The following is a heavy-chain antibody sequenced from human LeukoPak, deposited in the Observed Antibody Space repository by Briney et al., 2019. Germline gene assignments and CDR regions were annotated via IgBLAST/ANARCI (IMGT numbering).Heavy chain of an antibody. CDR3: AKSNGYGLIDI. Sequence: PSQTLSLTCAVYGGSFSGYYWGWVRQPPGKALEWIGNIFYSGSTYYSPSLKSRVTISLDTSRNQFSLKLNSVAAADTAVYYCAKSNGYGLIDIWGQGTMVTVSS. CDR2: IFYSGST. D-gene: IGHD3-10*01. V-gene: IGHV4-34*12. CDR1: GGSFSGYY. J-gene: IGHJ3*02.